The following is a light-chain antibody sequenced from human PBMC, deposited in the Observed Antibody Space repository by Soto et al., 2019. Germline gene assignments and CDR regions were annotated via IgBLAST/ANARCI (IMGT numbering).Light chain of an antibody. J-gene: IGLJ2*01. V-gene: IGLV2-14*01. CDR1: SSDTY. CDR2: GVS. Sequence: QSVLTQPASVSGSPGQSITISCTGISSDTYVSWYQHHPGKAPKLLIYGVSYRPSGVSNRFSGSKSGNTASLTISGLQAEDEADYYCSSYTSSTIVVFGGGTKLTVL. CDR3: SSYTSSTIVV.